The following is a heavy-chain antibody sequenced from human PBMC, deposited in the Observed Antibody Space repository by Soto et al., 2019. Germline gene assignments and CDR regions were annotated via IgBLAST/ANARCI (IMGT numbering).Heavy chain of an antibody. CDR1: GYTFTGYY. V-gene: IGHV1-2*02. Sequence: ASVKVSCKASGYTFTGYYMHWVRQAPGQGLEWMGWINPNSGGTNYAQKFQGRVTMTRDTSISTAYMELSRLRSDDTAVYYCVRVCYYDSSGYYPWGQGTLVTVSS. CDR3: VRVCYYDSSGYYP. D-gene: IGHD3-22*01. J-gene: IGHJ5*02. CDR2: INPNSGGT.